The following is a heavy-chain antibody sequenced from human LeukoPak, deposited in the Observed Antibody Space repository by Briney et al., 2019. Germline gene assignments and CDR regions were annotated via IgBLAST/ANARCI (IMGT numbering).Heavy chain of an antibody. J-gene: IGHJ6*03. Sequence: PGGSLRLSCAASGFTFSSYWMSWVRQAPGKGLEWVANIKQDGSEKYYVDSVKGRFTISRDNAKNSLYLQMNSLRAEDTAVYYCARARHYYYYYMDVWGKGTTVTVSS. CDR3: ARARHYYYYYMDV. V-gene: IGHV3-7*01. CDR2: IKQDGSEK. CDR1: GFTFSSYW.